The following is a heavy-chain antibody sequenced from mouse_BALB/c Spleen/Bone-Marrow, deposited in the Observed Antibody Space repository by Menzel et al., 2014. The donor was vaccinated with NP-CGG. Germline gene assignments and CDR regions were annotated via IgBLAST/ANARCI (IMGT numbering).Heavy chain of an antibody. Sequence: VQLQQPGAELVKPGASLKLFCTASDFNIKDTYMHWVKQRPEQGLEWIGRIDPANGNTKYDPKFQVKATITADTSSNTTYLQLSSLTSEDTAVYYCATYYYGRSLFAFWGQGTLVTVSA. J-gene: IGHJ3*01. CDR3: ATYYYGRSLFAF. CDR2: IDPANGNT. V-gene: IGHV14-3*02. D-gene: IGHD1-1*01. CDR1: DFNIKDTY.